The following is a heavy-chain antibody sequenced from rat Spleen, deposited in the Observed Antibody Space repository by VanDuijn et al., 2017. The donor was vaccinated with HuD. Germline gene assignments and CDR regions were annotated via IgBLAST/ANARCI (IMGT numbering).Heavy chain of an antibody. J-gene: IGHJ2*01. CDR1: GFTFNNYD. Sequence: EVQLVESDGGLVQPGRSLQLSCAASGFTFNNYDMAWVRQTPTKGLEWVASISPSGGGTYYRDSVKGRFTISRANAKSTLNLQMDSLRSEDTATYYCARRHYGYTDYFDYWGQGVMVTVSS. CDR2: ISPSGGGT. V-gene: IGHV5S23*01. CDR3: ARRHYGYTDYFDY. D-gene: IGHD1-9*01.